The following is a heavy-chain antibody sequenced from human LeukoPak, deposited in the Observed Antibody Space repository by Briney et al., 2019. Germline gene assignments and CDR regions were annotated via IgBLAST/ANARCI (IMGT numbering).Heavy chain of an antibody. D-gene: IGHD3-16*01. V-gene: IGHV1-2*02. Sequence: GASVKVSCKPPGYTSTGYYMHWVPQAPGQGLEWMGWINPNSGGTNYAQKFQGRVTMTRDTSISTAYMELSRLRSDDTAVYYCARWGDPTYYMDVWGKGTTVTVSS. CDR3: ARWGDPTYYMDV. CDR1: GYTSTGYY. CDR2: INPNSGGT. J-gene: IGHJ6*03.